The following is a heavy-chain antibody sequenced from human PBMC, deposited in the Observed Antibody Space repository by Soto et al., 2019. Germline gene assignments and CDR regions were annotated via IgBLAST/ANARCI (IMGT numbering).Heavy chain of an antibody. CDR2: IIPIFGTA. D-gene: IGHD1-7*01. CDR3: ARAPQRAGTTSHLYYYYYYGMDV. CDR1: GGTFSSYA. J-gene: IGHJ6*02. V-gene: IGHV1-69*13. Sequence: ASVKVSCKASGGTFSSYAISWVRQAPGQGLEWMGGIIPIFGTANYAQKFQGRVTITADESTSTAYMELSSLRSEDTAVYYCARAPQRAGTTSHLYYYYYYGMDVWGQGTTVTVSS.